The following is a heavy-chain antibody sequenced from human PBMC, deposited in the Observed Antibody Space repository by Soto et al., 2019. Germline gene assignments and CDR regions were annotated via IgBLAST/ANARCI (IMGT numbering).Heavy chain of an antibody. D-gene: IGHD3-22*01. CDR3: ALLRAMIVAVGLGGEY. CDR2: IYHSGST. Sequence: TWGVCGYSSSGGYYLGWIREPRGRGLEWIGSIYHSGSTYYNPSLKSRVTISVDTSKNQFSLKLSSVTAADKAVYDSALLRAMIVAVGLGGEYGGQG. V-gene: IGHV4-38-2*01. CDR1: GYSSSGGYY. J-gene: IGHJ4*02.